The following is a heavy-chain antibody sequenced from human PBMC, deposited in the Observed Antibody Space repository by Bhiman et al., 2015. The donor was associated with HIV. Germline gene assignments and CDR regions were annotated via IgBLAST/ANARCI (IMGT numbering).Heavy chain of an antibody. J-gene: IGHJ6*02. D-gene: IGHD3-10*01. CDR1: GFTFINTW. Sequence: EVQLVESGGGLVKPGGSLRLSCAASGFTFINTWMSWVRQSPGKGLEWVGRIRRKVQGSATAYSASVQGRFTVSRDDTGNTAYLQMSSLRTEDTAVYYCARREDLLLAPYHHGMDVWGQGTTVTVSS. CDR2: IRRKVQGSAT. V-gene: IGHV3-73*01. CDR3: ARREDLLLAPYHHGMDV.